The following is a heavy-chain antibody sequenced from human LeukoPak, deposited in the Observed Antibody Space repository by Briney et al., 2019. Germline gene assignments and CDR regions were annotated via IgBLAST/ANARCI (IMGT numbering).Heavy chain of an antibody. Sequence: GGSLRLSCAASGFTFSDYYMSWIRQAPGKGLEWVSYISSSGSTIYYADSVKGRFTISRDNAKNSLYLQMNSLRAEDTAVYYCASSRSHSDYYDSSGYWGQGTLVTVSS. CDR1: GFTFSDYY. CDR2: ISSSGSTI. V-gene: IGHV3-11*04. D-gene: IGHD3-22*01. J-gene: IGHJ4*02. CDR3: ASSRSHSDYYDSSGY.